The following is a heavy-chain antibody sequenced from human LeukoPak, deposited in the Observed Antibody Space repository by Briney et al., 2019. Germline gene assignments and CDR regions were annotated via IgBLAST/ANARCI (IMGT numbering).Heavy chain of an antibody. CDR2: FDPEDGET. Sequence: ASVKVSCKVSGYTLTELSMHWVRQAPGKGLEWMGGFDPEDGETIYAQKLQGRVTMTTDTSTSTAYMELRSLRSDDTAVYYCARFVNNWNDHNWFDPWGQGTLVTVSS. J-gene: IGHJ5*02. D-gene: IGHD1-1*01. CDR3: ARFVNNWNDHNWFDP. CDR1: GYTLTELS. V-gene: IGHV1-24*01.